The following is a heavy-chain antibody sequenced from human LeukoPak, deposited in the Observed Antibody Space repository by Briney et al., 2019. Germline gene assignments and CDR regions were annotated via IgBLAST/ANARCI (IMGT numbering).Heavy chain of an antibody. D-gene: IGHD6-13*01. CDR1: GFTLRSYT. V-gene: IGHV3-21*04. J-gene: IGHJ3*02. CDR3: ARDQAAGIGSDAFDI. Sequence: PGGSLRLSCAASGFTLRSYTMNWVRQAPGKGLEWVSSIGISSNKIYYADSVKGRFIISRDNAKNSVYLQMNSLRAEDTAVYYCARDQAAGIGSDAFDIWGQGTMVTVSS. CDR2: IGISSNKI.